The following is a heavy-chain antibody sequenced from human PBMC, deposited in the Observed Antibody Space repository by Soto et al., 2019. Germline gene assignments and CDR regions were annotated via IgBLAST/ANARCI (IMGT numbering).Heavy chain of an antibody. CDR1: GYTFTSYH. V-gene: IGHV1-8*01. D-gene: IGHD2-2*01. CDR3: ARRPYCSSTICYYWFDS. Sequence: QVQLVQSGAEVKKPGASVKVSCKASGYTFTSYHIHWVRQAAGQGLEWMGWMNPNSGNTGYAQRFQGRVTMTRNTSISTAYMELSSLRSEDTAVYYCARRPYCSSTICYYWFDSWGQGTLVTVSA. J-gene: IGHJ5*01. CDR2: MNPNSGNT.